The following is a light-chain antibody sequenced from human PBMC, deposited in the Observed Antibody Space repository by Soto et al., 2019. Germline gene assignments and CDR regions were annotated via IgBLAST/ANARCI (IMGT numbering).Light chain of an antibody. Sequence: QSALTQPASVSGSPGQSITISCIGTSSDIGRYKLVSWYQHHPGKAPKLIIYEVTKRPSGVSNRFSASKSGNTASLTISGLQAEDEAYYYCCSFAGSTPYVFGTGTKVTVL. J-gene: IGLJ1*01. CDR2: EVT. V-gene: IGLV2-23*02. CDR3: CSFAGSTPYV. CDR1: SSDIGRYKL.